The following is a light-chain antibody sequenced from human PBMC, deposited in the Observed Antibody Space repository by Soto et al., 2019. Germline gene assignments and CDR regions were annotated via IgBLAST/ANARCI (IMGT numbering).Light chain of an antibody. Sequence: QSVLTQPPSVSGAPGQRVTISCTGSSSNIGAGYDVHWYQQLPGTAPKLLIYGNSNRPSGVPDRFSGSKSGTSASLAITGLQAEDEADYYCQSYDSSQSGLNWVFGGGTKLTVL. J-gene: IGLJ3*02. CDR2: GNS. CDR1: SSNIGAGYD. CDR3: QSYDSSQSGLNWV. V-gene: IGLV1-40*01.